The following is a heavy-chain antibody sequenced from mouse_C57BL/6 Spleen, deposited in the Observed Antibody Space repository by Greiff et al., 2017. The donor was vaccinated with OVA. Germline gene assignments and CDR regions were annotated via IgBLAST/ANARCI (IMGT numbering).Heavy chain of an antibody. V-gene: IGHV1-22*01. D-gene: IGHD2-10*01. Sequence: VQLQQPGAELVKPGASVKLSCKASGYTFTDYNMHWVKQSHGKSLEWIGYINPNNGGTSYNQKFKGKATLTVNKSSSTAYMELRSLTSEDSAVYYCARVGSYYGNHWYFDVWGTGTTVTVSS. CDR3: ARVGSYYGNHWYFDV. CDR2: INPNNGGT. CDR1: GYTFTDYN. J-gene: IGHJ1*03.